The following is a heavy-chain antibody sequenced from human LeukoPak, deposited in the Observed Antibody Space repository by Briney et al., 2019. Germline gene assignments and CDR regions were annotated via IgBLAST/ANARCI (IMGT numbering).Heavy chain of an antibody. CDR2: INSDGSST. CDR1: GFTFSSYW. V-gene: IGHV3-74*01. CDR3: ARGPYYYDSSGYYFH. D-gene: IGHD3-22*01. J-gene: IGHJ4*02. Sequence: HPGGSLRLSCAASGFTFSSYWMHWVRHAPGKGEVWVSRINSDGSSTIYAYSGKGRFTISRDNAKNTLYLQMNSLRAEDTAVYYCARGPYYYDSSGYYFHWGQGTLVTVSS.